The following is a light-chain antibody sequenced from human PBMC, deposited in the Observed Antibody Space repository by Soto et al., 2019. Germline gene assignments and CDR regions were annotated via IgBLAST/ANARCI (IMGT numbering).Light chain of an antibody. V-gene: IGKV3-15*01. Sequence: ETVMTQSPATLSVSPGEGATLSCRATESINQNLAWYQQKPGQAPRLLIHGASYRGPGIPDRFSGRGSGTEFTLAISRLQSEDFAVYYCQQYNTWPLTFGGGTKVEIK. CDR2: GAS. J-gene: IGKJ4*01. CDR3: QQYNTWPLT. CDR1: ESINQN.